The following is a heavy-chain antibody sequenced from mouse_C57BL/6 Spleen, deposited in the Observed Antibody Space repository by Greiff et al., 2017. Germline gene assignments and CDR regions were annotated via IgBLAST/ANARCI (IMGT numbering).Heavy chain of an antibody. CDR2: IDPSDSET. Sequence: QVQLKQPGAELVRPGSSVKMSCKASGYTFTSYWMPWVKQRPIQGLEWIGNIDPSDSETHYNQKFKDKATLTVDKSSSTAYMQLSSLTSDDSAVYYCARRYGSSFYYAIDYWGQGTSVTVSS. J-gene: IGHJ4*01. V-gene: IGHV1-52*01. D-gene: IGHD1-1*01. CDR1: GYTFTSYW. CDR3: ARRYGSSFYYAIDY.